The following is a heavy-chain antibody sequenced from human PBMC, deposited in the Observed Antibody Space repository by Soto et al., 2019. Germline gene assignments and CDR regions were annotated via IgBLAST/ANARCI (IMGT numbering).Heavy chain of an antibody. J-gene: IGHJ6*02. Sequence: GASVKVSCKASGYTFTSYGISWVRQAPGQGLEWMGWISAYNGNTNYAQKLQGRVTMTTDTSTSTAYMELRSLRSDDTAVYYCARGARYAAAAGSDYYGMDVWGQGTTVTVSS. CDR3: ARGARYAAAAGSDYYGMDV. D-gene: IGHD6-13*01. CDR1: GYTFTSYG. V-gene: IGHV1-18*01. CDR2: ISAYNGNT.